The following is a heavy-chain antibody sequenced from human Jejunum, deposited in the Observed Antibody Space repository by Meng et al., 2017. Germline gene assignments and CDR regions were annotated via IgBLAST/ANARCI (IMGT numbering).Heavy chain of an antibody. CDR2: IDYTEYT. V-gene: IGHV4-39*01. CDR3: ARGPYTHGHFWYFDL. CDR1: GGSISSSSFC. Sequence: QLQVQEPGPGLVKPSETLSLTCTVSGGSISSSSFCWVWIRQPPGMGLEWIGSIDYTEYTHFNASLKSRVTMSIDTSRKQISLMLSSVTAADTAVYYCARGPYTHGHFWYFDLWGRGTLVTVSS. J-gene: IGHJ2*01. D-gene: IGHD5-18*01.